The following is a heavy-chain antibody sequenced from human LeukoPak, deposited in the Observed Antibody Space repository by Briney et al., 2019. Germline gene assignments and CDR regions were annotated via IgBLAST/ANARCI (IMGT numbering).Heavy chain of an antibody. J-gene: IGHJ5*02. D-gene: IGHD2-2*01. CDR1: GYTFTGYY. V-gene: IGHV1-2*02. CDR2: INPNSGGT. CDR3: ARDSDIVVVPAAPLDP. Sequence: ASVKVSCKASGYTFTGYYMHWVRQAPGQGLEWMGWINPNSGGTNYAQKFQGRVTMTRDTSISTAYMELSRLRSDDTAVYYCARDSDIVVVPAAPLDPWGQGTLVTVSS.